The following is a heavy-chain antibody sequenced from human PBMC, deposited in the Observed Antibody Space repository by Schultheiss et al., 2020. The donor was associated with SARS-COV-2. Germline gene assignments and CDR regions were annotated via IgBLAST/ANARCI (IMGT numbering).Heavy chain of an antibody. CDR2: IKSKTDGGTT. Sequence: GGSLRLSCAASGFTFSSYWMSWVRQAPGKGLEWVGRIKSKTDGGTTDYAAPVKGRFTISRDDSKNTLYLQMNSLRAEDTAVYYCAKGDDYGDYWGQGTLVTVSS. CDR3: AKGDDYGDY. CDR1: GFTFSSYW. J-gene: IGHJ4*02. V-gene: IGHV3-15*01.